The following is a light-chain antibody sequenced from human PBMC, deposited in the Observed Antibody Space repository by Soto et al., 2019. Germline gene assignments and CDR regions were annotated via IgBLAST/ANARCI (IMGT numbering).Light chain of an antibody. J-gene: IGKJ5*01. CDR3: QQYGSSHT. V-gene: IGKV3-20*01. CDR2: DAS. CDR1: QTVRNNY. Sequence: EFVLTQSPGTLSLSPGERATLSCRASQTVRNNYLAWYQQKPGQAPRLLIYDASSRATGIPDRFSGSGSGTDFTLTISRLEPEDFAVYYCQQYGSSHTFGQGTRLEIK.